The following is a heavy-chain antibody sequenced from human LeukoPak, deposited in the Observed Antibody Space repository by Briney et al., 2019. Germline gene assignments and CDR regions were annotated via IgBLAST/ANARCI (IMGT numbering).Heavy chain of an antibody. CDR2: IYYSGST. V-gene: IGHV4-59*01. D-gene: IGHD6-13*01. J-gene: IGHJ4*02. CDR1: GGSISSYY. CDR3: AREEAAAGPFDY. Sequence: SETLSLTYTVSGGSISSYYWSWIRQPPGKGLEWIGYIYYSGSTNYNPSLKSRVTISVDTSKNQFSLKLSSVTAADTAVYYCAREEAAAGPFDYWGQGTLVTVSS.